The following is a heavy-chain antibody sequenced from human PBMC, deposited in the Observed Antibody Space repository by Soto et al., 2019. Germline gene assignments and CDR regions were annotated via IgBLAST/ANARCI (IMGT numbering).Heavy chain of an antibody. J-gene: IGHJ6*02. CDR2: IYYSGST. D-gene: IGHD1-26*01. V-gene: IGHV4-31*03. Sequence: PSETLSLTCTVSGGSISSGGYYWSWIRQHPGKGLEWIGYIYYSGSTYYNPSLKSRVTISVDTSKNQFSLKLSSVTAADTAVYYCASGRRVGATWNYYYYGMDVWGQGTTVTVSS. CDR3: ASGRRVGATWNYYYYGMDV. CDR1: GGSISSGGYY.